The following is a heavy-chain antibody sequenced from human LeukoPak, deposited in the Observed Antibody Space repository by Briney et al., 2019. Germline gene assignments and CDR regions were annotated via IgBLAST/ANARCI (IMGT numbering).Heavy chain of an antibody. V-gene: IGHV1-2*02. J-gene: IGHJ3*02. CDR2: INPNSGGT. CDR3: AXXXXXXQPRGNSSGYYLGAFDI. CDR1: GYTFTGYY. Sequence: ASVKVSCKASGYTFTGYYMHWVRQAPGQGLEWMGWINPNSGGTNYAQKFQGRVTMTRDTSISTAYMELSRLRSDDKAVYYCAXXXXXXQPRGNSSGYYLGAFDIWGQGTMVTVSS. D-gene: IGHD3-22*01.